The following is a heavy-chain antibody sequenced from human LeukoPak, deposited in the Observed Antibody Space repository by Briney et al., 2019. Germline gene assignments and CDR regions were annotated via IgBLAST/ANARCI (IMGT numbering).Heavy chain of an antibody. Sequence: PSETLSLTCPVSGGSININPNYWGGSPQPPGRGLGGIGRVYFSGPPYYNPPLKSRVTISIDTSKNQFSLKLSSVTAADTAVYYCVRVLAYCSSTSCHRGGYYYYYMDVWGKGTTVTVSS. CDR1: GGSININPNY. J-gene: IGHJ6*03. V-gene: IGHV4-39*07. D-gene: IGHD2-2*01. CDR3: VRVLAYCSSTSCHRGGYYYYYMDV. CDR2: VYFSGPP.